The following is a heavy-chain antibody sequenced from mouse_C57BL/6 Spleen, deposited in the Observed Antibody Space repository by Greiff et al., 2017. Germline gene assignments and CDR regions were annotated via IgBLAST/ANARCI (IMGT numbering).Heavy chain of an antibody. J-gene: IGHJ2*01. Sequence: QVQLKESGAELVKPGASVKISCKASGYAFSSYWMNWVKQRPGKGLEWIGQIYPGDGDTNYNGKFKGKATLTADKSSSTAYMQLSSLTSEDSAVYFCARGKLAPGGYYFDYGGKGTTLTVAS. CDR1: GYAFSSYW. CDR3: ARGKLAPGGYYFDY. CDR2: IYPGDGDT. V-gene: IGHV1-80*01. D-gene: IGHD4-1*01.